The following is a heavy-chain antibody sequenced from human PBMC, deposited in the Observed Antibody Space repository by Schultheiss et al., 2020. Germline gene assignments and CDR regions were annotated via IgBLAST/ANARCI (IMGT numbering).Heavy chain of an antibody. CDR2: IYYSGST. V-gene: IGHV4-61*10. Sequence: SQTLSLTCTVSGGSISSGSYYWSWIRQPAGKGLEWIGYIYYSGSTNYNPSLKSRVTISVDTSKNQFSLKLSSVTAADTAVYYCARGGWDSSSWYNWFDPWGQGTLVTVSS. CDR1: GGSISSGSYY. CDR3: ARGGWDSSSWYNWFDP. J-gene: IGHJ5*02. D-gene: IGHD6-13*01.